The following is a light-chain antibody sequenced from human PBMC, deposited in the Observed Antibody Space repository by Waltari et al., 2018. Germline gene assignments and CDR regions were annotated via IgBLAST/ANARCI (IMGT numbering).Light chain of an antibody. CDR3: QSTDSSATVT. J-gene: IGLJ2*01. Sequence: SYELTQPPPVSVSPGQTARVTCPGAAFTKQYAYWYQQKPGQAPVSVIYKDSERPSGIPERFSGSSSGTKVTLTISGVQAEDEADYYCQSTDSSATVTFGGGTKLTVL. CDR1: AFTKQY. V-gene: IGLV3-25*03. CDR2: KDS.